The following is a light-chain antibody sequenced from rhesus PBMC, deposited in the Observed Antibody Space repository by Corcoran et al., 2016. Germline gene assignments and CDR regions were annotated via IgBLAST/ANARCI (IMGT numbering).Light chain of an antibody. CDR1: ENVNNY. CDR3: QHGYGTPRT. CDR2: KAS. Sequence: DIQMTQSPSSLSASVGDRVTITCRASENVNNYLNWYQQKPGKAPKLLIYKASTLQSGVPSRFSGSGSGTDDTLTISSLQPEDVATYYCQHGYGTPRTFGGGTKVEIK. V-gene: IGKV1-74*01. J-gene: IGKJ4*01.